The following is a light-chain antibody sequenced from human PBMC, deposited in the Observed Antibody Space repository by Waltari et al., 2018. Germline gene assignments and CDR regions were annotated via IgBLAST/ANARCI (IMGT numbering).Light chain of an antibody. Sequence: DIQLTQSPSFLSASVGDRVTITCRARQDISSYLSWSQQKPGKAPNLLIYTASTLQSGVPSRFSGSRCGTEFTLTISSLQPEDFATYYCQQLNSYPLTFGQGTRLDIK. J-gene: IGKJ5*01. CDR2: TAS. CDR3: QQLNSYPLT. V-gene: IGKV1-9*01. CDR1: QDISSY.